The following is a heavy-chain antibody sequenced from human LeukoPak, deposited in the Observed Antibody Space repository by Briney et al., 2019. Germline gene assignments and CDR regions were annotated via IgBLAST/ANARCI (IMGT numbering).Heavy chain of an antibody. CDR2: INHSGST. CDR3: ARGYSYGYFY. V-gene: IGHV4-34*01. D-gene: IGHD5-18*01. J-gene: IGHJ4*02. Sequence: KPSETLPLTRAVYGGFFRGYYWMGIRQPPGKGLEWIGEINHSGSTNYNPSLKSRVTISVDTSKNQFSLKLSSVTAADTAVYYCARGYSYGYFYWGQGALVTVSS. CDR1: GGFFRGYY.